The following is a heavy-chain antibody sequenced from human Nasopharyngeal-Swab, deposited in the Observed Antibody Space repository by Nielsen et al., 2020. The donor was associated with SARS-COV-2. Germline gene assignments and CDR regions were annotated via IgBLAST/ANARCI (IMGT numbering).Heavy chain of an antibody. CDR1: GFTFSSYG. Sequence: GGSLRLSCAASGFTFSSYGMHWVRQAPGKGLEWVAVISYDGSNKYYADSVKGRFTISRDNSKNTLYLQMNSLRAEDTAVYYCAKDRGRYYSGGSCPPGAFDIWGQGTMVTVSS. CDR3: AKDRGRYYSGGSCPPGAFDI. V-gene: IGHV3-30*18. J-gene: IGHJ3*02. D-gene: IGHD2-15*01. CDR2: ISYDGSNK.